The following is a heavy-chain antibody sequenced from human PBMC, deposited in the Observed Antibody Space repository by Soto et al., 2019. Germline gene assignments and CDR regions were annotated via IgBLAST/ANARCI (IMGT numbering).Heavy chain of an antibody. CDR1: GYGFTSYW. CDR2: IYPGDSDT. CDR3: ARSAVTPVSHWYFDL. D-gene: IGHD4-17*01. Sequence: XESLKISFKGSGYGFTSYWIGWVRQMPGKGLEWTGIIYPGDSDTRYSPSFQGQVTISADKSISTAYLQWSSLKASDTAMYYCARSAVTPVSHWYFDLWGRGTLVTVSS. V-gene: IGHV5-51*01. J-gene: IGHJ2*01.